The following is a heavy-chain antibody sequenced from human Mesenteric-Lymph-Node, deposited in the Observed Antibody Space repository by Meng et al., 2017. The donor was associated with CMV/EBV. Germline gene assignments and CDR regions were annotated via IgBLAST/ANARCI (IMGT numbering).Heavy chain of an antibody. Sequence: SLKISCAASGFTFDDYAMHWVRQAPGKGLEWVSGISWNSGSIGYADSVKGRFTISRDNAKNSLYLQMNSLRPEDTALYYCAKDMEAGATCFDYWGQGTLVTVSS. V-gene: IGHV3-9*01. CDR1: GFTFDDYA. D-gene: IGHD1-26*01. CDR3: AKDMEAGATCFDY. CDR2: ISWNSGSI. J-gene: IGHJ4*02.